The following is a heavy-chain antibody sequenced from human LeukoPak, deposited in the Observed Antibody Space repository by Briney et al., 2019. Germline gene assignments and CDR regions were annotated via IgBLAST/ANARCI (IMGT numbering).Heavy chain of an antibody. V-gene: IGHV3-23*01. Sequence: PRGSLRLSCAASGFTFRSDAMSWVRQAPGKGLEWVSAISGSGGSTDYADSVKGRFTISRDNSKNTLYLQVNSLRAEDTAAYYCAKDSCSSNSCYRGVDYWGQGTLVTVSS. CDR2: ISGSGGST. D-gene: IGHD2-2*01. J-gene: IGHJ4*02. CDR1: GFTFRSDA. CDR3: AKDSCSSNSCYRGVDY.